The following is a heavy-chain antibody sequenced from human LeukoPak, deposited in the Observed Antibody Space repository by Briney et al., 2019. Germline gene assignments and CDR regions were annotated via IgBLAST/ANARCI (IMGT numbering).Heavy chain of an antibody. Sequence: GGSLRLSCAASGFTFSSYGMSWVRQAPGKGLEWVSAISGSGGSTCYADSVKGRFTISRDNSKNTLYLQMNSLRADDTAVYYCASSPSGGYYDSEDGLSATDYWGQGTLVTVSS. CDR1: GFTFSSYG. V-gene: IGHV3-23*01. CDR2: ISGSGGST. D-gene: IGHD3-22*01. CDR3: ASSPSGGYYDSEDGLSATDY. J-gene: IGHJ4*02.